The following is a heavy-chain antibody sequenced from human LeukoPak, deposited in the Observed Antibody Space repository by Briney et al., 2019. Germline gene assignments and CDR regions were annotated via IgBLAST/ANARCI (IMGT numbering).Heavy chain of an antibody. Sequence: GSLRLSCAGSGFTFSSYTMNWVRQAPGKGLEWVSSISTSNSHIYYAESVKGRFTISRDNAKNSLYLQMNSLRAEDTAVYYCAREITYYSTYYYGSGNYDHWGQGTLVTVSS. CDR3: AREITYYSTYYYGSGNYDH. V-gene: IGHV3-21*01. J-gene: IGHJ4*02. D-gene: IGHD3-10*01. CDR2: ISTSNSHI. CDR1: GFTFSSYT.